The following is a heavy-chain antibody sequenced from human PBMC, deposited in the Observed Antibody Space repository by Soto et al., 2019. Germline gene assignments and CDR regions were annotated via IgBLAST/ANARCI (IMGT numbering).Heavy chain of an antibody. CDR2: IFYSGTT. Sequence: SETLSLTCTVSGGSISSGGYYWSWIRQHPGKGLEWIGYIFYSGTTYYNPSLKSRVTISVDTSKNQFSLKLSSVTAADTAVYYCARVRTDYYDSSGYYSDYWGQGTLVTVSS. CDR3: ARVRTDYYDSSGYYSDY. V-gene: IGHV4-31*03. D-gene: IGHD3-22*01. J-gene: IGHJ4*02. CDR1: GGSISSGGYY.